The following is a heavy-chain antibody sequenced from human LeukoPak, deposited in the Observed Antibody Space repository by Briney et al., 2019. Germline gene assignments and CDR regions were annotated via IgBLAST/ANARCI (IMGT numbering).Heavy chain of an antibody. D-gene: IGHD3-10*01. CDR3: ARGRYGSGSYPEDFDY. Sequence: GASVRVSCKASGYTFTGYDINWVRQAPGQGLEWVGWMNPNSGNTGYAQNFQGRVTMTRNTSITTAYMELSSLRSKDTAVDYCARGRYGSGSYPEDFDYWGQGTLVTVSS. CDR2: MNPNSGNT. CDR1: GYTFTGYD. J-gene: IGHJ4*02. V-gene: IGHV1-8*01.